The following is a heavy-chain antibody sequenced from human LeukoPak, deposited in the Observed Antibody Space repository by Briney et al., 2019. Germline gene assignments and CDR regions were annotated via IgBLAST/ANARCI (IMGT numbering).Heavy chain of an antibody. J-gene: IGHJ4*02. CDR2: IYPADSDT. CDR1: GYSFPNYW. CDR3: GRRKGDGYNSPFDY. V-gene: IGHV5-51*01. D-gene: IGHD5-24*01. Sequence: HGESLKISCKGSGYSFPNYWIGWVRQIPGKGLEWTGNIYPADSDTRYSPSFQGQVTISVDKSISTAYLQWSSLKASDTAMYYCGRRKGDGYNSPFDYWGQGTLVTVSS.